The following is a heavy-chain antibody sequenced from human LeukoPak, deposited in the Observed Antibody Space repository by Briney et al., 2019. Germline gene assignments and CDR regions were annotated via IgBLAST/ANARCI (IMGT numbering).Heavy chain of an antibody. CDR2: ISYDGSKK. V-gene: IGHV3-30-3*01. D-gene: IGHD5-24*01. CDR1: GFTFSSYA. J-gene: IGHJ4*02. CDR3: ARAREMTTIAVIDY. Sequence: PGRSLRLSCVASGFTFSSYAMHWVRQAPGKGLEWVAVISYDGSKKYYADSVKGRFTISRDNSKNTLYLQMNSLRAADTAVYHCARAREMTTIAVIDYWGQGTLVTVSS.